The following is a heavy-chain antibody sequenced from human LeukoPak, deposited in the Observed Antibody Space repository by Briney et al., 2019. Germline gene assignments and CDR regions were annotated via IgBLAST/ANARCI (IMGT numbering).Heavy chain of an antibody. Sequence: ASVKVSCKASGYTFTGYYMHWVRQAPGQGLEWMGWINPNSGGTNYAQKFQGRVTMTRDTSISTAYMELSRLRSDDTAVYYCARDLGYGGNPSFDYWGQGTLVTVSS. V-gene: IGHV1-2*02. D-gene: IGHD4-23*01. CDR2: INPNSGGT. J-gene: IGHJ4*02. CDR3: ARDLGYGGNPSFDY. CDR1: GYTFTGYY.